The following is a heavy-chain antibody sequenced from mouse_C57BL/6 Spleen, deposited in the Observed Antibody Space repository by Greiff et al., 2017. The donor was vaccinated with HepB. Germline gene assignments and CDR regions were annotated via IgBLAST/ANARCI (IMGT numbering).Heavy chain of an antibody. CDR2: IHPSDSDT. Sequence: QVQLQQPGAELVKPGASVKVSCKASGYTFTSYWMHWVKQRPGQGLEWIGRIHPSDSDTNYNQKFKGKATLTVDKSASTAYMQLSSLTSEDSAVYYCAMAAQATTFAYWGQGTRVTVSA. D-gene: IGHD3-2*02. V-gene: IGHV1-74*01. CDR1: GYTFTSYW. J-gene: IGHJ3*01. CDR3: AMAAQATTFAY.